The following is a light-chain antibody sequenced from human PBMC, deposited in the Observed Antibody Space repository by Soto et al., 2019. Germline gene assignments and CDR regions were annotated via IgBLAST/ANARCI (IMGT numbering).Light chain of an antibody. Sequence: QSVLTQPPSVSGAPGQRVTISFTGSSSNIGAGYDVHWYQQLPGTAPKLLIYGNSNRPSGVPDRFSGSKSGTSASMAITGLQAEDEADYYCQSYDSRLSGYVFGIGTKVTVL. CDR1: SSNIGAGYD. CDR2: GNS. V-gene: IGLV1-40*01. CDR3: QSYDSRLSGYV. J-gene: IGLJ1*01.